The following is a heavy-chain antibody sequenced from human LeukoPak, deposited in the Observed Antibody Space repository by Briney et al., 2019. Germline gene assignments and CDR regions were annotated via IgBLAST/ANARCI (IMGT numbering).Heavy chain of an antibody. CDR1: GDSVSSNSAA. CDR3: ARGPYSYDSSGAFDI. J-gene: IGHJ3*02. V-gene: IGHV6-1*01. CDR2: TYYRSKWYN. Sequence: SQTLSLTCAISGDSVSSNSAAWNWLRQSPSRGLEWLGRTYYRSKWYNDYAVSVKSRITINPDTSKNQFSLKLSSVTAADTAVYFCARGPYSYDSSGAFDIWGQGTMVTVSS. D-gene: IGHD3-22*01.